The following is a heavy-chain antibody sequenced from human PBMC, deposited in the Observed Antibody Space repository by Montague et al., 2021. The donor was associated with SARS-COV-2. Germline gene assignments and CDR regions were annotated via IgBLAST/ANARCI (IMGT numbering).Heavy chain of an antibody. CDR2: VCCLLSA. J-gene: IGHJ6*01. V-gene: IGHV4-59*02. D-gene: IGHD3-22*01. CDR1: LHSVGVEL. CDR3: ARQRGSWLRTYYYYFGMDV. Sequence: SETLSLTCAGYLHSVGVELRRRTEEHTSELQSPLKYVCCLLSANNNPSLKSRVTISVDTSKNQFSLKLSSVTAADTAVYYCARQRGSWLRTYYYYFGMDVWGQGTTVTVSS.